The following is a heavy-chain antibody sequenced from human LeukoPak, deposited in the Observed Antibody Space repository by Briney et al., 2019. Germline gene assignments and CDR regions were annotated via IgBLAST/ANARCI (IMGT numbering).Heavy chain of an antibody. D-gene: IGHD5-24*01. Sequence: GGSLRLSCAASGFTFSGSAMHWVRQASGKGLEWVGRIRSKANSYATAYAASVKGRFTISRDDSKNTAYLQMNSLKTEDTAVYYCTREMATTKIPNWGQGTLVTVSS. CDR1: GFTFSGSA. V-gene: IGHV3-73*01. CDR2: IRSKANSYAT. J-gene: IGHJ4*02. CDR3: TREMATTKIPN.